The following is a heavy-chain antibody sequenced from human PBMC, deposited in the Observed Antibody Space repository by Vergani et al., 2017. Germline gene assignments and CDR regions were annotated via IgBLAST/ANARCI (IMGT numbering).Heavy chain of an antibody. J-gene: IGHJ3*02. Sequence: QVQLVQSGGGVVKPGRSLRLSCAASGFTFSSYGMHWVRQAPGKGLEWVAVISYDGSNKYYADSVKGRFTISRDNSKNTLYLQMNSLRAEDTAVYYCAKAIGDYGDYASAFDIWGQGTMVTVSS. D-gene: IGHD4-17*01. CDR2: ISYDGSNK. CDR1: GFTFSSYG. V-gene: IGHV3-30*18. CDR3: AKAIGDYGDYASAFDI.